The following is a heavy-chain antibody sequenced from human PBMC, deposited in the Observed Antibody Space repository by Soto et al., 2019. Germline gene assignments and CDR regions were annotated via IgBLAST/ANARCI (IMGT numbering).Heavy chain of an antibody. Sequence: QVQLQESGPGLVKPSETLSLTCTVSGGSISSYYWSWIRQPPGKGLEWIGYIYYSGSTNYNPSLKSRVTILVDTSKNQFSLKLSSVTAADTAVYYCPSAGVLAYGMDVWGQGTTVTVSS. D-gene: IGHD3-3*02. CDR1: GGSISSYY. CDR3: PSAGVLAYGMDV. V-gene: IGHV4-59*01. CDR2: IYYSGST. J-gene: IGHJ6*02.